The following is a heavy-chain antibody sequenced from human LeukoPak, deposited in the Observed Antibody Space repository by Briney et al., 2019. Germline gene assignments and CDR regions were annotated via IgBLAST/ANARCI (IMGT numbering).Heavy chain of an antibody. D-gene: IGHD4-17*01. CDR1: GFTFSSRDW. Sequence: GGSLRLSCAASGFTFSSRDWMTWVRQAPGKGLEWVANIKQDGSEKYYVDSVKGRFTISRDNAKNSVDLQMNSLRVEDTAVYYCARDDYGDYLRPSDYWGQGTLVTVSS. V-gene: IGHV3-7*01. CDR3: ARDDYGDYLRPSDY. J-gene: IGHJ4*02. CDR2: IKQDGSEK.